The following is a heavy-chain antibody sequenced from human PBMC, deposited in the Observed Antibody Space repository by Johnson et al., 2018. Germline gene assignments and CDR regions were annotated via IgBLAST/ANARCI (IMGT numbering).Heavy chain of an antibody. CDR3: AKDIGVYYYGSGAGV. CDR2: ISYEGSNK. CDR1: GFTFSSYG. Sequence: VQLLESGGGVVQXGRSLRLXCAASGFTFSSYGMHWVRQAPGKGLEWGAVISYEGSNKYNADSVKGRFTISRDNSNNDLYPQMNSRRAEDTALYYCAKDIGVYYYGSGAGVWGKGTTVTVSS. J-gene: IGHJ6*04. D-gene: IGHD3-10*01. V-gene: IGHV3-30*18.